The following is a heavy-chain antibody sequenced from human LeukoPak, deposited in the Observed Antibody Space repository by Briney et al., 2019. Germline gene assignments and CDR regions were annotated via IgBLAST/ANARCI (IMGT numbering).Heavy chain of an antibody. J-gene: IGHJ4*02. D-gene: IGHD1-26*01. CDR3: AKDLGRYRNNYFDY. CDR1: GFTFSSYV. Sequence: PGGSLRLSCAASGFTFSSYVMSWVRQAPGRGLEWVSDLSGSGGSTYYADSVKGRFTISRDNSKNTLYLQMNSLRAEDTAVYYCAKDLGRYRNNYFDYWGQGTLVTVSS. CDR2: LSGSGGST. V-gene: IGHV3-23*01.